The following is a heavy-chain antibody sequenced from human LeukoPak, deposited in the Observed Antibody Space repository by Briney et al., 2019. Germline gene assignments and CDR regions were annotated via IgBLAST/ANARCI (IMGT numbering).Heavy chain of an antibody. CDR2: IYHSGST. J-gene: IGHJ4*02. Sequence: SETLSLTCTVSGYSISSGYYWGWIRQPPGKGLEWIGSIYHSGSTYYNPSLKSRVTISVDTSKNQFSLKLNSVTAADTAVYYCARERVPAAIEYWGQGTLVTVSS. V-gene: IGHV4-38-2*02. CDR3: ARERVPAAIEY. D-gene: IGHD2-2*01. CDR1: GYSISSGYY.